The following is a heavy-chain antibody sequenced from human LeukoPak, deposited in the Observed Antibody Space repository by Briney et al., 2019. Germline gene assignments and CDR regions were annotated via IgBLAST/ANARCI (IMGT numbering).Heavy chain of an antibody. CDR1: GFTFSSYS. Sequence: GGSLMLSCAASGFTFSSYSMNWVPQAPGKGLEWVSSISSSSSYIYDADSVKSRFTISRDNAKNSLYLQMNSLRAKYTAVYYCARILAVAGPTYYFDYWGQGTLVTVSS. J-gene: IGHJ4*02. D-gene: IGHD6-19*01. CDR2: ISSSSSYI. CDR3: ARILAVAGPTYYFDY. V-gene: IGHV3-21*01.